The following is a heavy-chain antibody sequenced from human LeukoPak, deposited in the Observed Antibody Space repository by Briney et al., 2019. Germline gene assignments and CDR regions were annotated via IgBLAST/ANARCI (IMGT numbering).Heavy chain of an antibody. D-gene: IGHD3-10*01. V-gene: IGHV4-34*01. J-gene: IGHJ4*02. CDR1: GGSSSGYY. CDR2: INHSGST. Sequence: SETLSLTCAVYGGSSSGYYWSWIRQPPGKGLEWIGEINHSGSTNYNPSLKSRVTISVDTSKNQFSLKLSSVTAADTAVYYCARGAYYYGSGSYLPYYFDYWGQGTLVTVSS. CDR3: ARGAYYYGSGSYLPYYFDY.